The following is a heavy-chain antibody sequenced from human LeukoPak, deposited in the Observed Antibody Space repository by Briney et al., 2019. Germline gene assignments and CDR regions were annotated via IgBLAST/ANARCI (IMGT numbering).Heavy chain of an antibody. V-gene: IGHV1-18*01. Sequence: ASVKVPCKASGYTFTSYGISWVRQAPGQGLEWMGWISAYNGNTNYAQKLQGRVTMTTDTSTSTAYMELRSLRSDDTAVYYCARDLGITMVRGVFDYWGQGTLVTVSS. CDR2: ISAYNGNT. D-gene: IGHD3-10*01. CDR3: ARDLGITMVRGVFDY. CDR1: GYTFTSYG. J-gene: IGHJ4*02.